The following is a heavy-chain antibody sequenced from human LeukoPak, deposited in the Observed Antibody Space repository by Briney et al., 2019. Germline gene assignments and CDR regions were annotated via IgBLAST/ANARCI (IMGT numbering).Heavy chain of an antibody. Sequence: SETLSLTCTVSGGSISSGGYYWSWIRQHPGKGLEWIGYIYYSGSTYYNPSLKSRVTISVDTSKNQFSLKLSSVTAADTAVYYCARVHLPYGDYTSDEDNWFDPWGQGTLVTVSS. CDR1: GGSISSGGYY. CDR2: IYYSGST. CDR3: ARVHLPYGDYTSDEDNWFDP. D-gene: IGHD4-17*01. V-gene: IGHV4-31*03. J-gene: IGHJ5*02.